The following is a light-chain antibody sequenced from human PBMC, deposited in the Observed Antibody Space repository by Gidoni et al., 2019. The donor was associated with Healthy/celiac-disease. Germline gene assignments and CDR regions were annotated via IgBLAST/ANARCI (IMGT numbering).Light chain of an antibody. CDR2: GAS. CDR1: QSVSSSY. V-gene: IGKV3-20*01. J-gene: IGKJ1*01. CDR3: QQYGSSPT. Sequence: VMPQSPGTLSLSPGERATLSCRASQSVSSSYLAWYQQKTGQAPRLLIYGASSRATGIPNRFSGSGSGADFTLTISMLEPEDVAVYYCQQYGSSPTFGQGTKVEIK.